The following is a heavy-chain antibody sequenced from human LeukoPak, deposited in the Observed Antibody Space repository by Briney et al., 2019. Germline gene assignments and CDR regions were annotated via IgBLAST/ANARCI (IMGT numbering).Heavy chain of an antibody. CDR1: AFTFSSYG. Sequence: GGSLRLSCAASAFTFSSYGRHWVRQAPGKGLEWVAFIRYDGSNKYYADAVKGRFTISRDNSRNTLYLQMNSLRAEDTAVYYCAKEIWPTVTTPGWTYFDYWGQGTLVTVSS. CDR3: AKEIWPTVTTPGWTYFDY. D-gene: IGHD4-17*01. V-gene: IGHV3-30*02. CDR2: IRYDGSNK. J-gene: IGHJ4*02.